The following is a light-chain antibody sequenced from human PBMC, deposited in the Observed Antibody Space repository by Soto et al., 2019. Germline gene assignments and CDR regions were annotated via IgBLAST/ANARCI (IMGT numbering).Light chain of an antibody. CDR1: QGISRS. CDR3: QQADACPIT. J-gene: IGKJ5*01. Sequence: QMTYCPSSVSPFVGDRVTNTYQASQGISRSLAWYQQKPGKAPKLLIYSASSLQSGIPSRFSGSGFGTDFTLTISSLQPEDFATYYCQQADACPITFGQGT. CDR2: SAS. V-gene: IGKV1D-12*01.